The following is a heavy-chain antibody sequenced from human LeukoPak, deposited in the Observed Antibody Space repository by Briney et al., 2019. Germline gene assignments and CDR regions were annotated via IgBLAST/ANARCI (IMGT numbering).Heavy chain of an antibody. CDR3: ARDADRIVVAGFDY. D-gene: IGHD6-19*01. Sequence: PGGSVRLSCAASGFTFSSYWMHWVRQAPGKGLVWVSRIKSDGSWTEYAGSVRGRFTISRDNAKNTLYLQMNSLRAEDTAVYYCARDADRIVVAGFDYWGQGTLVTVPS. CDR1: GFTFSSYW. V-gene: IGHV3-74*03. CDR2: IKSDGSWT. J-gene: IGHJ4*02.